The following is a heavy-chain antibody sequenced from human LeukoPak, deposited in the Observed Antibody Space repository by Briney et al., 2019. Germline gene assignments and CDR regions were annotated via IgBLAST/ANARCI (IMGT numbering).Heavy chain of an antibody. J-gene: IGHJ4*02. CDR3: ARASETYYFDS. CDR2: VSGSGGRT. Sequence: GGSLRLSCAASGFSFSNYAMSWVRPAPGKGLEWVPTVSGSGGRTSYADSVKGRFTISRDNSKNTLYLQMNSLRAEDTAVYYCARASETYYFDSWGQGTLVTVSS. V-gene: IGHV3-23*01. CDR1: GFSFSNYA. D-gene: IGHD1-26*01.